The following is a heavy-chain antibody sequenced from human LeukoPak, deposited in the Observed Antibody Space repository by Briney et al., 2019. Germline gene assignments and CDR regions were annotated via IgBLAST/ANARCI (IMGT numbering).Heavy chain of an antibody. D-gene: IGHD3-22*01. J-gene: IGHJ4*02. CDR2: INWNGGRT. Sequence: GSLRLSCAASGFTFNDYGMSWVRQAPGKGLEWVSGINWNGGRTGYADSMKGRFIISRDNAKNSLYLQVNSLRAEDTALYYCARNFGGGDSSGPYYWGQGTLVTVSS. CDR1: GFTFNDYG. CDR3: ARNFGGGDSSGPYY. V-gene: IGHV3-20*04.